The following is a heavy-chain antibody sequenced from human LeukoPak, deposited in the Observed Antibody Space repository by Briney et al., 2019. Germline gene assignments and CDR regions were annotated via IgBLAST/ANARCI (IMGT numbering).Heavy chain of an antibody. CDR3: ARGPNKSDGGNSGSAWFDP. CDR2: MNPNSGNT. J-gene: IGHJ5*02. V-gene: IGHV1-8*01. D-gene: IGHD4-23*01. Sequence: ASVKVSCKASGYTFTTYDINWVRQATGQGLGWMGWMNPNSGNTGYAQKLQGRVTMTRNTSISTAYMELSSLRSEDTAVYYCARGPNKSDGGNSGSAWFDPWGQGTLVTVSS. CDR1: GYTFTTYD.